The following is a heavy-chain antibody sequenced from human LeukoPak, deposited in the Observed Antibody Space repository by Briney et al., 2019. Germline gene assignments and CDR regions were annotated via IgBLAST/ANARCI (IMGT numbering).Heavy chain of an antibody. J-gene: IGHJ5*02. CDR2: IWYDGSNK. V-gene: IGHV3-33*01. CDR3: ARGGSGMYRTYNWFDP. Sequence: PGRSLRLSCAPSGFTFSTYGMHWVRQAPGKGLEWVAVIWYDGSNKYYTDSVQGRFTISRDNSKNTLYLQMDSLRAEDTAVYYCARGGSGMYRTYNWFDPWGQGTLVTVSS. CDR1: GFTFSTYG. D-gene: IGHD1-26*01.